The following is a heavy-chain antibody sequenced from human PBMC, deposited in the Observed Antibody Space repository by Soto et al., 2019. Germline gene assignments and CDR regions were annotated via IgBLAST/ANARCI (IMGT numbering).Heavy chain of an antibody. CDR3: AKDPTDSRAVAGTSEYFQH. CDR2: ISGSGGST. CDR1: GFTFSSYA. V-gene: IGHV3-23*01. D-gene: IGHD6-19*01. J-gene: IGHJ1*01. Sequence: GGSLRLSCAASGFTFSSYAMSWVRQAPGKGLEWVSAISGSGGSTYYADSVKGRFTISRDNSKNTLYLQMNSLRAEDTTVYYCAKDPTDSRAVAGTSEYFQHWGQGTLVPVSS.